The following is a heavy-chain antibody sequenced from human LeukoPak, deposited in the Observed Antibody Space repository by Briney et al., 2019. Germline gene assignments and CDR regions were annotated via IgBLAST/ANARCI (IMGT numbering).Heavy chain of an antibody. V-gene: IGHV1-3*01. Sequence: GASVRVSCKASGYTFTSYAMHWVHQAPGQRLEWMGWINAGNGNTKYSQKFQGRVTITRDTSASTAYMELSSLRSEDTAVYYCARGKRAAAAGTGTYYYYGMDVWGKGTTVTVSS. D-gene: IGHD6-13*01. CDR1: GYTFTSYA. J-gene: IGHJ6*04. CDR3: ARGKRAAAAGTGTYYYYGMDV. CDR2: INAGNGNT.